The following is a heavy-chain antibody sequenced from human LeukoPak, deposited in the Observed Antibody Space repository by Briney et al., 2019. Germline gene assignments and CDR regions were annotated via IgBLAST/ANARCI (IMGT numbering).Heavy chain of an antibody. D-gene: IGHD1-14*01. Sequence: GGSLRLSCAASGFTFSSYEMNWVRQAPGKGLEWVSYISSSGSTIYYADSVKGRFTISRDNAKNSLYLQMNSLRAEDTAVYYCASDPESRQGNDAFDIWAKGQWSPSLQ. CDR1: GFTFSSYE. CDR3: ASDPESRQGNDAFDI. CDR2: ISSSGSTI. J-gene: IGHJ3*02. V-gene: IGHV3-48*03.